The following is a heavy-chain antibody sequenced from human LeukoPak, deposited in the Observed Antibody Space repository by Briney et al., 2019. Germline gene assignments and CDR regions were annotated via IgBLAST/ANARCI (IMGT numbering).Heavy chain of an antibody. D-gene: IGHD3-16*01. J-gene: IGHJ4*02. CDR1: GFTVSSNY. CDR3: ARGLHYVHPSFDY. Sequence: PGGSLRLSCAASGFTVSSNYMSWVRQAPGKGLEWVSVIYSGGSTYYADSAKGRFTISRDNSKNTLYLQMNSLRAEDTAVYYCARGLHYVHPSFDYWGQGTLVTVSS. CDR2: IYSGGST. V-gene: IGHV3-53*01.